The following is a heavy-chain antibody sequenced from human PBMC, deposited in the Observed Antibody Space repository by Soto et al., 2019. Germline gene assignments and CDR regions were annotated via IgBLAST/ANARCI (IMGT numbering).Heavy chain of an antibody. CDR1: GGSISSSSYY. V-gene: IGHV4-39*01. Sequence: SETLSLTCTVSGGSISSSSYYWGWIRQPPGKGLEWIGSIYYSGSTYYNPSLKSRVPISVDPSQHQFSLKLSSVTAADSSVYYCARAAAYGMDVWGQGTTVTVSS. CDR2: IYYSGST. CDR3: ARAAAYGMDV. J-gene: IGHJ6*02.